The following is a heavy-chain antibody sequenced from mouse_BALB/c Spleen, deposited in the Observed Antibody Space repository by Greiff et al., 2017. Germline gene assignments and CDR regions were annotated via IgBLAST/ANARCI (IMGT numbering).Heavy chain of an antibody. CDR3: ASHRYDGYYYAMDY. CDR1: GFTFSSYA. V-gene: IGHV5-9-3*01. J-gene: IGHJ4*01. CDR2: ISSGGSYT. D-gene: IGHD2-14*01. Sequence: EVKLVESGGGLVKPGGSLKLSCAASGFTFSSYAMSWVRQTPEKRLEWVATISSGGSYTYYPDSVKGRFTISRDNAKNTLYLQMSSLRSEDTAMYYCASHRYDGYYYAMDYWGQGTSVTVSS.